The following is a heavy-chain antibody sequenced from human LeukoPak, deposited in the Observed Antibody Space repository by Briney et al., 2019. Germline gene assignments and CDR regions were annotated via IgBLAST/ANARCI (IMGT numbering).Heavy chain of an antibody. CDR1: GGTFINYA. Sequence: SVKVSCKASGGTFINYAISWVRQAPGQGLEWMGRIIPMFGTTNYAQKFQGRVTITTDESTSTAYMEVSSLRIEDTAVYYCASVTVTTWAPDGHMDIWGKGTTVTVSS. CDR3: ASVTVTTWAPDGHMDI. D-gene: IGHD4-11*01. V-gene: IGHV1-69*05. J-gene: IGHJ6*03. CDR2: IIPMFGTT.